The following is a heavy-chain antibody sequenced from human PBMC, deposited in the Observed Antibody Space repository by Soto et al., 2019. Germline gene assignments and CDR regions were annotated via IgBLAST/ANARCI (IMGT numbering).Heavy chain of an antibody. Sequence: GASVKVSCKASGYTFTSYYMHWARQAPGQGLEWMGGIIPIFGTANYAQKFQGRVTITADESTSTAYMELSSLRSEDTAVYYCARDRPPGYYDLPGFDPWGQGTLVTVSS. D-gene: IGHD3-22*01. V-gene: IGHV1-69*13. CDR3: ARDRPPGYYDLPGFDP. J-gene: IGHJ5*02. CDR2: IIPIFGTA. CDR1: GYTFTSYY.